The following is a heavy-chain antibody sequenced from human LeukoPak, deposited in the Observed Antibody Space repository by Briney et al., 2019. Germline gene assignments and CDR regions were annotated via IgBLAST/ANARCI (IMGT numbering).Heavy chain of an antibody. CDR1: GGSISSSSYY. CDR3: ARRILPYGSGSFDY. D-gene: IGHD3-10*01. V-gene: IGHV4-39*01. Sequence: SETLSLTCTVSGGSISSSSYYWGWIRQPPGKGLEWIGSIYYSGSTYYNPSLKSRVTISVDTSKNQFSLKLSSVTAADTAVYYCARRILPYGSGSFDYWGQGTLVTVSS. CDR2: IYYSGST. J-gene: IGHJ4*02.